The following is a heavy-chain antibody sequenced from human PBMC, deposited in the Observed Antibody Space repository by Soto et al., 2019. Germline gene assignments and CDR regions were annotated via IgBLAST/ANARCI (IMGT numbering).Heavy chain of an antibody. J-gene: IGHJ4*02. CDR1: GFTFNSAW. D-gene: IGHD3-22*01. Sequence: EVQLVESGGGLVKTGGSLRLSCAASGFTFNSAWRSWVRQAPGKGLEWVGRIMSKIDGGTTDYAAPVKGRFTISRDDSKHTLYLQMNSLKAEDTAVYFCAGDVPSYYYDGSGYYSFDYWGQGTLVTVSS. CDR2: IMSKIDGGTT. CDR3: AGDVPSYYYDGSGYYSFDY. V-gene: IGHV3-15*01.